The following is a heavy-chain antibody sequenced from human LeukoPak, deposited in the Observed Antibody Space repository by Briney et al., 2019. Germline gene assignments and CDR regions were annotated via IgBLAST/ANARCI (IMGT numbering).Heavy chain of an antibody. D-gene: IGHD3-3*01. J-gene: IGHJ3*02. V-gene: IGHV3-21*01. CDR2: ISSSSSYI. CDR1: GFTFSSYS. CDR3: AREGVLRFLEWNKDAFDI. Sequence: GGSLRLSCAASGFTFSSYSMNWVRQAPGKGLEWVSSISSSSSYIYYADSVKGRFTISRDNAKNSLYLQMNSLRAEDTAVYYCAREGVLRFLEWNKDAFDIWGQGTMVTVSS.